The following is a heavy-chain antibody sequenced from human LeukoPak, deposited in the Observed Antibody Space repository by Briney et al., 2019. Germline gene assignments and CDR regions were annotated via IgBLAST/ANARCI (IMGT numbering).Heavy chain of an antibody. CDR3: ARVRNYGSGSYYPYYFDY. CDR1: GRSFSGYY. D-gene: IGHD3-10*01. J-gene: IGHJ4*02. Sequence: PSETLSLTCAVYGRSFSGYYWSWIRQPPGKGLEWIREINHSGSTNYNPSLKSRVTISVDTSKNQFSLKLSSVTAADTAVYYCARVRNYGSGSYYPYYFDYWGQGTLVTVSS. V-gene: IGHV4-34*01. CDR2: INHSGST.